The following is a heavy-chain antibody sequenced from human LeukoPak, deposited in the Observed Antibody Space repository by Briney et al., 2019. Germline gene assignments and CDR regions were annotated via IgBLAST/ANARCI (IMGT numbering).Heavy chain of an antibody. D-gene: IGHD4-17*01. V-gene: IGHV4-34*01. Sequence: SETLSLTCAVYGGSFSGYYWSWIRQPPGKGLEWIGEINHSGSTNYNPSLKSRVTISVDTSKNRFSLKLSSVTAADTAGYYCARHLDGDFDFWGQGTLVTVSS. CDR1: GGSFSGYY. CDR3: ARHLDGDFDF. J-gene: IGHJ4*02. CDR2: INHSGST.